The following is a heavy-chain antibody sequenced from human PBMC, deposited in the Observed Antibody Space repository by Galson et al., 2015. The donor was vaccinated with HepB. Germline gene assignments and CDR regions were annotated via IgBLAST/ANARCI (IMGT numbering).Heavy chain of an antibody. CDR2: IIPSLGIA. CDR1: GGRLSSYV. D-gene: IGHD6-13*01. CDR3: AVEKDGSNWIRE. Sequence: SCKASGGRLSSYVISWVRQAPGQGLEWMGRIIPSLGIANYAQKFQGRVTVTADKSTSTAYMELSSLRSEDTAVYYCAVEKDGSNWIREWGQGTLVTVSS. V-gene: IGHV1-69*04. J-gene: IGHJ1*01.